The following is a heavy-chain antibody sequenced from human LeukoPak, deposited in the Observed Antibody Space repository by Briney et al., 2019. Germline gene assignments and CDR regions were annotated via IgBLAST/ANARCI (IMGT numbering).Heavy chain of an antibody. CDR1: GGSISGYY. V-gene: IGHV4-59*01. CDR2: IYYSGST. D-gene: IGHD5-18*01. CDR3: ARSGEMGYSYGYRALFVY. Sequence: SETLSLTCTVSGGSISGYYWSWIRQPPGKGLEWIGYIYYSGSTNYNPSLKSRVTISVDTSKNQFSLKLSSVTAADTAVYYCARSGEMGYSYGYRALFVYWGQGTLVTVSS. J-gene: IGHJ4*02.